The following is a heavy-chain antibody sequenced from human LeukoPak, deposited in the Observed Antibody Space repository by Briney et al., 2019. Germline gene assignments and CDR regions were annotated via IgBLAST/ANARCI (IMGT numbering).Heavy chain of an antibody. D-gene: IGHD6-19*01. CDR3: AIDRSGWPIDY. Sequence: GGSLRLSCVVSGFTFNRCWMNWVRQAPGKGLEWVSGISGSGGSTYYADSVKGRFTISRDNSKNTLYLQMNSLRAEDTAVYYCAIDRSGWPIDYWGQGTLVTVSS. J-gene: IGHJ4*02. CDR1: GFTFNRCW. CDR2: ISGSGGST. V-gene: IGHV3-23*01.